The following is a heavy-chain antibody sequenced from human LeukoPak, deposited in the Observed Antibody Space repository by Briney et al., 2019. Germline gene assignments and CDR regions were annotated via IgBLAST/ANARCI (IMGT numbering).Heavy chain of an antibody. D-gene: IGHD2-21*02. CDR2: INPNSGGT. CDR1: GYTFTGYY. V-gene: IGHV1-2*06. CDR3: AREAGYCGGDCYRI. J-gene: IGHJ3*02. Sequence: ASVKVSCKASGYTFTGYYMHWARQAPGQGLEWMGRINPNSGGTNYAQKFQGRVTMTRDTSISTAYMELSRLRSDDTAVYYCAREAGYCGGDCYRIWGQGTMVTVSS.